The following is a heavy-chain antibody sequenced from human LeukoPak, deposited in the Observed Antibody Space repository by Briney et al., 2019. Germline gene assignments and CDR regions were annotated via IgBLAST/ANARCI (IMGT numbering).Heavy chain of an antibody. J-gene: IGHJ4*02. Sequence: GGTLSFSCAASGFTFSIYRMNWVRQAPGKGLEWVSYISSSGSTFYYADYGKGRFTISRDNAKNSLYLQMNGQRAEDTAVYYCARVVECSGSYPDPVDYWGQGTLVTVSS. D-gene: IGHD3-10*02. CDR3: ARVVECSGSYPDPVDY. CDR2: ISSSGSTF. CDR1: GFTFSIYR. V-gene: IGHV3-48*04.